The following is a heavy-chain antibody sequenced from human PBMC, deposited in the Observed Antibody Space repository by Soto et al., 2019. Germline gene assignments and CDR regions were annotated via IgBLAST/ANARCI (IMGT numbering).Heavy chain of an antibody. CDR1: GFTFSSYG. CDR3: ARDPCSGGSCYYFDF. CDR2: IWYDGSNK. D-gene: IGHD2-15*01. V-gene: IGHV3-33*01. Sequence: QVQLVESGGGVVQPGRSLRLSCAASGFTFSSYGMHWVRQAPGKGLEWVAVIWYDGSNKYYADSVKGRFTISRDNSKNTLYLQMNSLRAEDTAVYYCARDPCSGGSCYYFDFWGLGTLVTVSS. J-gene: IGHJ4*02.